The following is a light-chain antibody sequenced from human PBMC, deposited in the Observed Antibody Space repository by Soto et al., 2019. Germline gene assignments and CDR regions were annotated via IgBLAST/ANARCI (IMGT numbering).Light chain of an antibody. Sequence: QSALTQPRSVSGSPGQSVTISCTGTSSDVGGYNYVSWYQQHPGKAPKLVIYDVSKRPSGVPDRFSGSKSANTASLTISGLQAEDEADYYCCSYAGNSLSVFGGGTKLTFL. CDR3: CSYAGNSLSV. CDR2: DVS. J-gene: IGLJ3*02. V-gene: IGLV2-11*01. CDR1: SSDVGGYNY.